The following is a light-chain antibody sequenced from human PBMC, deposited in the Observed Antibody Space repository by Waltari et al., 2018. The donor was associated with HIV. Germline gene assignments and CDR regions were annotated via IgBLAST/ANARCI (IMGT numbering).Light chain of an antibody. CDR1: SSDVGDFNS. Sequence: QSALTQPASVSGSPGQSIIISCTGTSSDVGDFNSVSWYQQHPGKAPKLMIYDVTKRPSGVSNRFSGSKSGSTASLTISGLQPEDEADYYCSSYTNSSPYVFGTGTKVTVL. CDR2: DVT. J-gene: IGLJ1*01. CDR3: SSYTNSSPYV. V-gene: IGLV2-14*03.